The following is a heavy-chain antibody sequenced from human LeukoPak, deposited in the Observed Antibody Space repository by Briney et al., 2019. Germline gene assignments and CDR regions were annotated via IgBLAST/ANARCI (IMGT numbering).Heavy chain of an antibody. V-gene: IGHV1-2*02. D-gene: IGHD3-22*01. Sequence: GASVKVSCKASGYTFTGYYMRWVRQAPGQGLEWMGWINPNSGGTNYAQNFQGRVTMTRDTSISTAYMELSRLRSDDTAVYYCARDYYDSSGYYKAFDIWGQGTMVTVSS. J-gene: IGHJ3*02. CDR1: GYTFTGYY. CDR3: ARDYYDSSGYYKAFDI. CDR2: INPNSGGT.